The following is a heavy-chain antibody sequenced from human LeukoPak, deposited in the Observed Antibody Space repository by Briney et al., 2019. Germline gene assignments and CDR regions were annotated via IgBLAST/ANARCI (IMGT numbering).Heavy chain of an antibody. CDR2: INPNSGGT. V-gene: IGHV1-2*02. D-gene: IGHD3-22*01. J-gene: IGHJ4*02. CDR1: GYTFTGYY. Sequence: ASVKVSCKASGYTFTGYYMHWVRQAPGQGLEWMGWINPNSGGTNYAQKFQGRVTMTRDTSISTAYMELSRLRSDDTAVYYCARKKTYYYDSSGYSLEYWGQGTLVTVSS. CDR3: ARKKTYYYDSSGYSLEY.